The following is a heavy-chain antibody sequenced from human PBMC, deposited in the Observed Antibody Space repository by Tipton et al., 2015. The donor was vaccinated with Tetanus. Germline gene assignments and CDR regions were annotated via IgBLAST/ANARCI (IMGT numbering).Heavy chain of an antibody. CDR2: IYYSGTT. Sequence: TLSLTCAVSGASISNYQNYWAWIRQPPGKGLEYIGSIYYSGTTFYNPSLKSRVTISVDTSKNQFSLKLSSVTAADTAVYYCASSLDTAMVDDAFDIWGQGTMVTVSS. CDR1: GASISNYQNY. J-gene: IGHJ3*02. D-gene: IGHD5-18*01. V-gene: IGHV4-39*01. CDR3: ASSLDTAMVDDAFDI.